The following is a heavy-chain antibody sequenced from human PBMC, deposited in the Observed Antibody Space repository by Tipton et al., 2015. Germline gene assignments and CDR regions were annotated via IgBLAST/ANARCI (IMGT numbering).Heavy chain of an antibody. V-gene: IGHV4-59*01. Sequence: LRLSCTVSGGSIHNYYWSWIRQPPGKGLEWIGSIYSIGSGYYNPSLKSGVTMSVDTSKNQFSLRLTSVTAADTAVYYCARVGGSSSPTAYLDYWGQGTLVTVSS. CDR1: GGSIHNYY. J-gene: IGHJ4*02. D-gene: IGHD6-6*01. CDR2: IYSIGSG. CDR3: ARVGGSSSPTAYLDY.